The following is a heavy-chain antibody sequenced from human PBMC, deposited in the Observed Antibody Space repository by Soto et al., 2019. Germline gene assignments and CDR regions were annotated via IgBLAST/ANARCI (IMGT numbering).Heavy chain of an antibody. V-gene: IGHV4-34*01. D-gene: IGHD6-19*01. Sequence: TSETRSLTGAVYGGAFRCYYWSWIRQPPGKGLEWSREINHSGSTNYNASLKRRGTISVDTSKNQFSLKMSSVPAADTAVHYCARGDRSSRYFDYWGQGTPVTVSS. CDR3: ARGDRSSRYFDY. CDR1: GGAFRCYY. J-gene: IGHJ4*02. CDR2: INHSGST.